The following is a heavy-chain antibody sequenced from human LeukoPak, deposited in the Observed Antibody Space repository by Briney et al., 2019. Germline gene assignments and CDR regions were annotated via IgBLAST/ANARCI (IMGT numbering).Heavy chain of an antibody. CDR1: GFTFSSYG. Sequence: PGGSLRLSCAASGFTFSSYGMNWVRQAPGKGLEGVSYISSSSSSISYADSVKGRFTISRDSAEKSLHLQMNSLRAEDTAVYYCARGGAARPDYWGQGTLVTVSS. CDR3: ARGGAARPDY. J-gene: IGHJ4*02. CDR2: ISSSSSSI. D-gene: IGHD6-6*01. V-gene: IGHV3-21*01.